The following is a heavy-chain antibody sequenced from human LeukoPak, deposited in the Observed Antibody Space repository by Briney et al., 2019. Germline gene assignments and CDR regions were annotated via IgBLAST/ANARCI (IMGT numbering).Heavy chain of an antibody. Sequence: SETLSLTCTVSDGSIRSSDYYWGWVRQAPGKGLEWIASMYYSGRTAYNPSLRSRVIISVDTSKNHFSLRLSSVTAADMAVYYCASLYDGGEQADYWGQGTLVTVSS. CDR3: ASLYDGGEQADY. V-gene: IGHV4-39*02. CDR2: MYYSGRT. J-gene: IGHJ4*02. D-gene: IGHD3-16*01. CDR1: DGSIRSSDYY.